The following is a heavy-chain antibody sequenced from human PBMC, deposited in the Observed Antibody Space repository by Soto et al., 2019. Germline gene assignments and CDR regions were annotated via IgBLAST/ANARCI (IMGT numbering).Heavy chain of an antibody. D-gene: IGHD5-12*01. Sequence: SLRLSCATSGFTFINYAMSWVRQAPGKGLEWVSAISGGGDRRFYADSVKGRFTVSRDNSKNTLYLQLSSLRADDTALYYCAQDTFSGFDPWFDPWGQGTLVTVSS. CDR2: ISGGGDRR. CDR3: AQDTFSGFDPWFDP. J-gene: IGHJ5*02. CDR1: GFTFINYA. V-gene: IGHV3-23*01.